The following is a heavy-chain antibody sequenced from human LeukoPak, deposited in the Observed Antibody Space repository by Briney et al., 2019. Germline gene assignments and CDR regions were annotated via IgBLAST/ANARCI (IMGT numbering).Heavy chain of an antibody. CDR3: ASDLAVAGTPAFDY. J-gene: IGHJ4*02. CDR2: INCHSGGT. V-gene: IGHV1-2*02. Sequence: ASVTVSCKTSGYTLTAYYIHWVRQAPGQGLEWMGWINCHSGGTKYAQKLQGRVTMTRDTSISTAYMELSRLRSDDTAVYYCASDLAVAGTPAFDYWGQGTLVTVSS. D-gene: IGHD6-19*01. CDR1: GYTLTAYY.